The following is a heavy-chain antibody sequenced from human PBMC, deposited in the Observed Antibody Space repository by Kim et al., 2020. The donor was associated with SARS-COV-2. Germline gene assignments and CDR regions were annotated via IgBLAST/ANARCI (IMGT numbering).Heavy chain of an antibody. V-gene: IGHV1-46*01. J-gene: IGHJ4*02. D-gene: IGHD3-9*01. Sequence: SYAQKIKGRVTMTRDTSTSTVYMELSSLRSEDTAVYYCARNYDILTGYPDWGQGTLVTVSS. CDR3: ARNYDILTGYPD.